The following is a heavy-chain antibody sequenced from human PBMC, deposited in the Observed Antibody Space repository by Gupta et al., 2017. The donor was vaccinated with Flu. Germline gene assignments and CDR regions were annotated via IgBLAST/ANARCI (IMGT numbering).Heavy chain of an antibody. CDR1: GFIFSTYG. V-gene: IGHV3-33*01. D-gene: IGHD6-13*01. J-gene: IGHJ3*02. Sequence: QVQLVESGGCVVQPGRSLRLSCAASGFIFSTYGMHWVRQAPGKGLEWVAVIWYDGSNKYYADSVKGRFTISRDNSKNTLYLQMNRLRAEDTAVYYCARGFEQQLVMVAAFDIWGQGTMVTVSS. CDR2: IWYDGSNK. CDR3: ARGFEQQLVMVAAFDI.